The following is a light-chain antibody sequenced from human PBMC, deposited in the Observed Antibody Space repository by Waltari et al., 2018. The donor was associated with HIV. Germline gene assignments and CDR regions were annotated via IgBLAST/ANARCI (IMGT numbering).Light chain of an antibody. Sequence: QSALTQPASVSGSPGQSITISCIGTSSDVGNYNLVSWYQPHPGKAPKLMIYEVSKRPSGVSNRFSGSKSGNTASLTISGLQADDEADYYCCSYATSSTSLYVFGTGTKVTVL. CDR1: SSDVGNYNL. V-gene: IGLV2-23*02. J-gene: IGLJ1*01. CDR3: CSYATSSTSLYV. CDR2: EVS.